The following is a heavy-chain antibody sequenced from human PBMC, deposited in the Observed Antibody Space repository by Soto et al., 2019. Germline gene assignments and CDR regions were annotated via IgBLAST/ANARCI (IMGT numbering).Heavy chain of an antibody. J-gene: IGHJ6*02. V-gene: IGHV1-69*13. CDR3: ARGRGYSGDDHYYYFDMDV. Sequence: ASVKVSCKASGGTFNNYPITWVRQAPGEGLERMGGSIPIFGTANYAQKFQGRVTISVDESTSTAYMELSSLRSEDTAVYYCARGRGYSGDDHYYYFDMDVWGQGTTVTVSS. D-gene: IGHD5-12*01. CDR2: SIPIFGTA. CDR1: GGTFNNYP.